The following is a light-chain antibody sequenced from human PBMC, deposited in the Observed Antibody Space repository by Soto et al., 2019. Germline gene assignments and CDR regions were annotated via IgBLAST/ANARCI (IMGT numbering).Light chain of an antibody. CDR3: QHYNNWPPWT. CDR2: GAS. Sequence: EIVMTQSPATLSVSPGERATLSCRASQSVSSNLAWYQQKHGQAPRLLIYGASTRATGIPARFSGSGSGTEFTLTISSLQSEDFAIYYCQHYNNWPPWTFGQGTKVEIK. J-gene: IGKJ1*01. CDR1: QSVSSN. V-gene: IGKV3-15*01.